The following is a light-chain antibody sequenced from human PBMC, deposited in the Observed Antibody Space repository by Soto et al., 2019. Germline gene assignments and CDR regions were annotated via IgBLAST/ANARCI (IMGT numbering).Light chain of an antibody. CDR2: DAS. CDR1: QSVSNR. V-gene: IGKV3D-20*01. CDR3: QQYTGSPLT. Sequence: EIVLTQSPATLSLSPGQRATLSCGASQSVSNRLAWYQQRPGLAPRLLIYDASTWATGIPDRFSGSGSGRDCTLTLSRLEPEDSAVYYCQQYTGSPLTFGGETKVAIK. J-gene: IGKJ4*01.